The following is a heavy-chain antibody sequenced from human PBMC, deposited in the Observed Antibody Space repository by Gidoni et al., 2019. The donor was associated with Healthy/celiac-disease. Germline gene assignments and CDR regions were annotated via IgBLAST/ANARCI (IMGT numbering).Heavy chain of an antibody. CDR3: ARAAERGYSYGSDY. CDR1: GGTFSSYA. Sequence: QVQPVQSGAEVTKPGSSVKVSCKASGGTFSSYAISWVRPAPGQGLEWMGGIIPSFGTANYAQKFQGRVTIPADESTSTAYMELGSLRSEDTAVYYCARAAERGYSYGSDYWGQGTLVTVSS. J-gene: IGHJ4*02. CDR2: IIPSFGTA. D-gene: IGHD5-18*01. V-gene: IGHV1-69*01.